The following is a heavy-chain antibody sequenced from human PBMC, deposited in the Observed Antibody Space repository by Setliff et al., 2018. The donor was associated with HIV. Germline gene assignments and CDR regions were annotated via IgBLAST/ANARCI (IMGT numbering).Heavy chain of an antibody. Sequence: GSLRLSCAASGFTFSSYAMSWVRQAPGKGLEWVSTISTSGADTYDAHSMKGRFTISRDNSKNTLYLQMNSLRVEDTAVYYCARAIAVADHLDYWGQGTLVTVSS. CDR2: ISTSGADT. V-gene: IGHV3-23*01. J-gene: IGHJ4*02. CDR3: ARAIAVADHLDY. CDR1: GFTFSSYA. D-gene: IGHD6-19*01.